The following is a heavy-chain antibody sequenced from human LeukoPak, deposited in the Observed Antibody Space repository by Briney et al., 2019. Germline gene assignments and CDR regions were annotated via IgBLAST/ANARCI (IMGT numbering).Heavy chain of an antibody. D-gene: IGHD2-2*01. J-gene: IGHJ4*02. V-gene: IGHV3-11*04. Sequence: GGSVRLSCAASGFTFSDYYMTWIRQAPGKGLEWVSYISSSGTTIYYADSVKRRFTISRDNAKNSLYLQMNSLTAEDTAVYYCAILGYCNTISCYDDGGLGYWGQGTLVTVSS. CDR3: AILGYCNTISCYDDGGLGY. CDR2: ISSSGTTI. CDR1: GFTFSDYY.